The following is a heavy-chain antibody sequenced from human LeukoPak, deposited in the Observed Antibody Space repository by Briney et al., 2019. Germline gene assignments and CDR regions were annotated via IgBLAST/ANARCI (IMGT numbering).Heavy chain of an antibody. CDR2: ISSSSSTI. V-gene: IGHV3-48*01. D-gene: IGHD5-18*01. J-gene: IGHJ4*02. Sequence: GGSLRLSCAASGFTFSSYSMNWVRQAPGKGLEWVSYISSSSSTIYYADSVKGRFTISRDNAKNSLYLQMNSLRAEDTAVYYCAGDYGYFYFDYWGQGTLVTVSS. CDR1: GFTFSSYS. CDR3: AGDYGYFYFDY.